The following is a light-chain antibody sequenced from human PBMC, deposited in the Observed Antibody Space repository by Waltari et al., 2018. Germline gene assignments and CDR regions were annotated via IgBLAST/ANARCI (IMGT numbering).Light chain of an antibody. CDR1: QSIGNY. V-gene: IGKV1-39*01. Sequence: DIQVTHSPSSLSAPVGDRVSIPCRPSQSIGNYLNWYQQQPGKAPKLLIYSASSFQSGVPSRFSGSGSGTDFTLTITSLQPEDFATYYCQETYSSPPSTFGPGTKVESK. CDR2: SAS. CDR3: QETYSSPPST. J-gene: IGKJ1*01.